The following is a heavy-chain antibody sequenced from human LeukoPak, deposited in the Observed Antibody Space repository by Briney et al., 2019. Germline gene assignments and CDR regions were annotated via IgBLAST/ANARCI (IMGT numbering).Heavy chain of an antibody. V-gene: IGHV1-8*01. J-gene: IGHJ4*02. CDR2: MNPNSGNT. CDR1: GYTFTSYD. CDR3: ARDSGSSWYTSNYFDY. D-gene: IGHD6-13*01. Sequence: GASVKVSCKASGYTFTSYDINWVRQATGQGLEWMGWMNPNSGNTGYAQKLQGRVTMTTDTSTSTAYMELRSLRSDDTAVYYCARDSGSSWYTSNYFDYWGQGTLVTVSS.